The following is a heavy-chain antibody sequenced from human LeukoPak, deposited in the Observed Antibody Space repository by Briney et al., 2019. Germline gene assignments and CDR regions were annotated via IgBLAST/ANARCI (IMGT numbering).Heavy chain of an antibody. V-gene: IGHV4-34*01. CDR1: GGSFSGYY. Sequence: SETLSLTCAVHGGSFSGYYWSWIRQPPGKGLEWIGEINHSGSTNYNPSLKSRVTISVDTSKNQFSLKLSSVTAADTAVYYCASRLSFWSGTRGGWFDPWGQGTLVTVSS. J-gene: IGHJ5*02. CDR2: INHSGST. CDR3: ASRLSFWSGTRGGWFDP. D-gene: IGHD3-3*01.